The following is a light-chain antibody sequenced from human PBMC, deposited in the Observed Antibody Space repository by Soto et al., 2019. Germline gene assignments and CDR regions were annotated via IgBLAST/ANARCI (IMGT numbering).Light chain of an antibody. V-gene: IGLV2-14*01. CDR1: SSDVGGYNY. J-gene: IGLJ1*01. CDR3: SSYTSSSLNV. Sequence: QSALTQPASVSGSPGQSITISCTGTSSDVGGYNYVSWYQQHPGKAPKLMIYDVSNRPSGVSNCFSGSKSGNTASLTISGLQAEDEADYYCSSYTSSSLNVFGTGTKVTVL. CDR2: DVS.